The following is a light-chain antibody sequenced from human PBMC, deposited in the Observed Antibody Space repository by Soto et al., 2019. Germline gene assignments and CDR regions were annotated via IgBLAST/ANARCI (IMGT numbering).Light chain of an antibody. J-gene: IGLJ3*02. CDR1: SSNIGSNT. CDR2: SNN. Sequence: QSMLTQPPSASGTPGQRVTISCSGSSSNIGSNTVNWYQQLPGTAPKLLIYSNNQRPSVVPDRFSGSKSGTSASLAISGLQSEDEADYYCAAWDDSLNGWVFGGGTKVTVL. V-gene: IGLV1-44*01. CDR3: AAWDDSLNGWV.